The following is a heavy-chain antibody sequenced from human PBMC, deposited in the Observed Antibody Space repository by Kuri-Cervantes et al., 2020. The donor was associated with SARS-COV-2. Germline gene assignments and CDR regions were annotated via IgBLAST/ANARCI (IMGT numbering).Heavy chain of an antibody. V-gene: IGHV3-30*02. CDR1: GFTFSSYG. J-gene: IGHJ2*01. CDR2: IRYDGSNK. Sequence: GGSLRLSCAASGFTFSSYGMHWVRQAPGKGLKWVAFIRYDGSNKYYADSVKGRFTISRDNSKNTLYLQMNSPRAEDTAVYYCARGGHYTNGVSYGDYYFGLWGRGTLVTVSS. D-gene: IGHD2-8*01. CDR3: ARGGHYTNGVSYGDYYFGL.